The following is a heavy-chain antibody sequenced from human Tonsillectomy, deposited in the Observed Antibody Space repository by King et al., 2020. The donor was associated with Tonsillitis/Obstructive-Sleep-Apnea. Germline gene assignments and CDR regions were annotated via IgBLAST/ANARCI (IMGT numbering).Heavy chain of an antibody. CDR2: ISPSGSTI. V-gene: IGHV3-11*01. D-gene: IGHD3-3*02. CDR3: ARIRSRYYYHMDV. CDR1: GFTFIDYS. J-gene: IGHJ6*03. Sequence: QLVQSGGGLVEPGGSLRLSCAASGFTFIDYSMTWIRQAPGKGLEWISYISPSGSTIYYIDSVKGRFTISRDNAKNSLYLQMNSLRAEDTAVYYCARIRSRYYYHMDVWGKGTTVTVSS.